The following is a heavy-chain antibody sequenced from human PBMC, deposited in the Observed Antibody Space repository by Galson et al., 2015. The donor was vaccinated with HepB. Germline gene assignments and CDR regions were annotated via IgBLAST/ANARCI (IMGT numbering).Heavy chain of an antibody. CDR3: ARDRSLLGSGLTPGVAAADSPPTMFFDN. Sequence: SLRLSCAASGFTFSSYWMNWVRQTPGKGLEWVAKIKQDGSEKYYVDSVRGRFTISRDNAKNSLYLQMNSLRAEDTAVYYCARDRSLLGSGLTPGVAAADSPPTMFFDNWGQGTLVTVSS. J-gene: IGHJ4*02. CDR1: GFTFSSYW. CDR2: IKQDGSEK. V-gene: IGHV3-7*03. D-gene: IGHD6-13*01.